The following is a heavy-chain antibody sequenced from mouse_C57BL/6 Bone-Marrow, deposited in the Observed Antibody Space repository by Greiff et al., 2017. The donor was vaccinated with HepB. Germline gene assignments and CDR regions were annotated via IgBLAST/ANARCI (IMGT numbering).Heavy chain of an antibody. Sequence: QVQLQQSGPELVRPGVSVKISCKGSGYTFTDYPMNWVKQSHAKGLEWIGIISTYSDNTNYSQKFKGKATMTVDKSSSTAYMELAGLTSEDSAVYYCARGWDPYVMDYWGRGTSVTVSS. CDR1: GYTFTDYP. D-gene: IGHD4-1*01. CDR3: ARGWDPYVMDY. CDR2: ISTYSDNT. V-gene: IGHV1-67*01. J-gene: IGHJ4*01.